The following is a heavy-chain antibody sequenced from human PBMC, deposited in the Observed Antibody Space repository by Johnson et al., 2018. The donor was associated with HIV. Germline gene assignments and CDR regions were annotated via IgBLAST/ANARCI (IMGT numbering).Heavy chain of an antibody. Sequence: HVQLVESGGGLVQPGRSLRLSSTASGFTFSSYGMHWVRQAPGKGLEWVAVISFDGNLKKYADSVKGRFTISRDNAKNSLYLQMNSLRAEDTAVYYCAAAEYDAFDIWGQGTMVTVSS. CDR1: GFTFSSYG. V-gene: IGHV3-33*03. CDR3: AAAEYDAFDI. J-gene: IGHJ3*02. D-gene: IGHD6-6*01. CDR2: ISFDGNLK.